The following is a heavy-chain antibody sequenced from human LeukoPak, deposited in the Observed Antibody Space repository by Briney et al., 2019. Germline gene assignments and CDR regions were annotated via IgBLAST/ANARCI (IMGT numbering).Heavy chain of an antibody. D-gene: IGHD6-13*01. CDR3: AEDHSSTWFGSFNY. V-gene: IGHV3-23*01. CDR1: GGSISSYY. CDR2: ISDGDGST. Sequence: ETLSLTCTVSGGSISSYYWSWIRQPPRKGLEWVSLISDGDGSTHYADSVKGRFTISRDNSKDMLYLQMNSLRADDTAVYYCAEDHSSTWFGSFNYWGQGTLVTVSS. J-gene: IGHJ4*02.